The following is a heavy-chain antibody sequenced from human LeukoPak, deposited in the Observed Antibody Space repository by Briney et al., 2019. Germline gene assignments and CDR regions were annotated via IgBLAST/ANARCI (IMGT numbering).Heavy chain of an antibody. CDR1: GGSFSGYY. D-gene: IGHD6-19*01. CDR2: INHSGST. J-gene: IGHJ2*01. V-gene: IGHV4-34*01. Sequence: PSETLSLTCAVYGGSFSGYYWSWIRQPPGRGLEWIGEINHSGSTNYNPSLKSRVTISVDTSKNQFSLKLSSVTAADTAVYYCARVLEGSSGQHWYFDLWGRGTLVTVSS. CDR3: ARVLEGSSGQHWYFDL.